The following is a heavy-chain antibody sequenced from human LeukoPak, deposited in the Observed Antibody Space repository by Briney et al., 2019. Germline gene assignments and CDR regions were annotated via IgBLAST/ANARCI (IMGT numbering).Heavy chain of an antibody. CDR3: ARDEEDYYDSSGYNYYYYYMDV. D-gene: IGHD3-22*01. CDR2: IYTSGST. V-gene: IGHV4-4*07. CDR1: GGSISSYY. Sequence: SETLSLTCTVSGGSISSYYWSWIRKPAGKGLEWIGRIYTSGSTNYNPSLKSRVTMSVDTSKNQFSLKLSSVTAADTAVYYCARDEEDYYDSSGYNYYYYYMDVWGKGTTVTVSS. J-gene: IGHJ6*03.